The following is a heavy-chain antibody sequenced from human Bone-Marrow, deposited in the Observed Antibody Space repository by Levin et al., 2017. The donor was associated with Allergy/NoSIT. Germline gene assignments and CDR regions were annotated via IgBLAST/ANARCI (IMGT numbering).Heavy chain of an antibody. Sequence: SETLSLTCTVSGGSISSSSYYWGWIRQPPGKGPEWIGSIYYSGSTYYNPSLKSRVTISVDTSKNQFSLKLSSVTAADTAVYYGARGPLRWLQPEFDYWGQGTLVTVSS. V-gene: IGHV4-39*07. CDR3: ARGPLRWLQPEFDY. CDR2: IYYSGST. CDR1: GGSISSSSYY. J-gene: IGHJ4*02. D-gene: IGHD5-24*01.